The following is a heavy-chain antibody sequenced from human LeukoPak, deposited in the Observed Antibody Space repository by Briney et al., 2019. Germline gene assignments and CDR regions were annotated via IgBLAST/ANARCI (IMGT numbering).Heavy chain of an antibody. J-gene: IGHJ3*02. CDR3: ATLRPPEAFDI. Sequence: SETLSLTCTVSGGSISSSGYYWGWIRQPPGKGLEWIGSIYYSGSTYYNPSLKSRVTISVDTSKNQFSLKLSSVTAADTAVYYCATLRPPEAFDIWGQGTMVTVSS. CDR1: GGSISSSGYY. V-gene: IGHV4-39*07. D-gene: IGHD1-14*01. CDR2: IYYSGST.